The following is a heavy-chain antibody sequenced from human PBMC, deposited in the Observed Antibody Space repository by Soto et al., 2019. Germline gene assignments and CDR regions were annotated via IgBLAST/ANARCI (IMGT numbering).Heavy chain of an antibody. Sequence: SVKVSCKSSGASFSSFTITWVRQAPGQGLEWMGRITPILGITDNAQRFQGRVTITADKSTSTAYMELSSLRSDDTAVYFCARGPRGSLDIWGQGTMVTVSS. V-gene: IGHV1-69*02. CDR1: GASFSSFT. CDR3: ARGPRGSLDI. CDR2: ITPILGIT. J-gene: IGHJ3*02. D-gene: IGHD3-10*01.